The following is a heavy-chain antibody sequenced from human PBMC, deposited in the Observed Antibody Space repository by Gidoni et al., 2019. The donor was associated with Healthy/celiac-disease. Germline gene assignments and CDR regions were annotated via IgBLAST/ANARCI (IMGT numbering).Heavy chain of an antibody. CDR3: AKGIKGGEYQLPHY. Sequence: EVQLLESGGGLVQPGGSLRLSCAASGVTVSSYAMRWVRQAPGKGLEWVSSISGSGCSTYYADSVKGWLTISRDNSKNTLYLQMNSLRAEDTAVYYCAKGIKGGEYQLPHYWGQGTLVTVSS. V-gene: IGHV3-23*01. J-gene: IGHJ4*02. CDR1: GVTVSSYA. D-gene: IGHD2-2*01. CDR2: ISGSGCST.